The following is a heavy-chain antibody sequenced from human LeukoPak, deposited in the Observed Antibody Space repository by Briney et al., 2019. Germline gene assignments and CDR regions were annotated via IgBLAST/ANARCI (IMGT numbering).Heavy chain of an antibody. Sequence: SETLSLTCTVSGYSISSGYYWGWIRQPPGKGLEWIGSIYYSGSTYYNPSLKSRVTISADTSKNQFSLKLSSVTAADTAVYYCARHRTDYYDSSGYYYVGGYYYYMDVWGKGTTVTISS. CDR3: ARHRTDYYDSSGYYYVGGYYYYMDV. CDR2: IYYSGST. D-gene: IGHD3-22*01. V-gene: IGHV4-38-2*02. J-gene: IGHJ6*03. CDR1: GYSISSGYY.